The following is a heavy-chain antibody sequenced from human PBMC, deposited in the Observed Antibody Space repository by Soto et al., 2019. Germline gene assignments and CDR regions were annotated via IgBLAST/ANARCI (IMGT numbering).Heavy chain of an antibody. CDR3: AKHFGYYYHATAYHFDY. CDR1: GFTFSSYA. CDR2: ISGSGGST. D-gene: IGHD1-26*01. V-gene: IGHV3-23*01. J-gene: IGHJ4*02. Sequence: GGSLRLSCAASGFTFSSYAMSWVRQAPGKGLEWVSAISGSGGSTYYADSVKGRFTISRDNSKNTLYLQMNSLRAEDTAVHYCAKHFGYYYHATAYHFDYWGQGRLVTVSS.